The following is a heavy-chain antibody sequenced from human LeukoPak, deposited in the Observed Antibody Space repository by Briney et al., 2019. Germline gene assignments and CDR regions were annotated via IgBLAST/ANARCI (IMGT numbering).Heavy chain of an antibody. CDR1: GGSISTYY. D-gene: IGHD5-12*01. CDR2: IYYTGST. Sequence: SETLSLTCTVSGGSISTYYWSWIRQPPGKGMEWIGYIYYTGSTNYNPSLKSRVTISVDTSKNQFSLKLSSVTAADTAVYYCARDRGDGYDYFWDYWGQGTLVTVSS. V-gene: IGHV4-59*01. J-gene: IGHJ4*02. CDR3: ARDRGDGYDYFWDY.